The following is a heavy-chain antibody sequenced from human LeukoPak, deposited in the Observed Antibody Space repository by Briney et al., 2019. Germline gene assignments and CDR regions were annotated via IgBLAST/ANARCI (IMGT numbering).Heavy chain of an antibody. J-gene: IGHJ4*02. CDR2: INHSGST. V-gene: IGHV4-34*01. Sequence: SETLSLTCAVYGGSSSGYYWSWIRQPPGKGLEWIGEINHSGSTNYNPSLKSRVTISVDTSKNQFSLKLSSVTAADTAVYYCARGRTVTTLDYWGQGTLVTVSS. CDR3: ARGRTVTTLDY. CDR1: GGSSSGYY. D-gene: IGHD4-17*01.